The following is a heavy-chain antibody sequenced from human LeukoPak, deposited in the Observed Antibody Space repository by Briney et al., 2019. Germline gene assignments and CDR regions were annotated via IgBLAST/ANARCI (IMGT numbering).Heavy chain of an antibody. CDR1: GYTFICYY. V-gene: IGHV1-2*02. J-gene: IGHJ5*02. CDR2: INPNSGGT. CDR3: ARDIVEVPAAEGFEP. Sequence: ASVKVSCKASGYTFICYYMHWVRQAPGQGLEWMGWINPNSGGTNYAQKFQGRVTMTRDTSISTAYMELSRLRSDDTAVYYCARDIVEVPAAEGFEPWGQGTLVTVSS. D-gene: IGHD2-2*01.